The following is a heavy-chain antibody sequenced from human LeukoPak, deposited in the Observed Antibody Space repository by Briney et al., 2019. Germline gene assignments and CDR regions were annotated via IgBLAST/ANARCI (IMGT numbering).Heavy chain of an antibody. V-gene: IGHV3-13*01. Sequence: GGSLRLSCAASGFTFSSYDMHWVRQATGKGLDWVSAIGTAGDTYYPGSVKGRFTISRENAKNSLYLQMNSLRAGDTAVYYCARGYDYGYGLDHWGQGTLVTVSS. J-gene: IGHJ4*02. CDR3: ARGYDYGYGLDH. CDR1: GFTFSSYD. D-gene: IGHD5-18*01. CDR2: IGTAGDT.